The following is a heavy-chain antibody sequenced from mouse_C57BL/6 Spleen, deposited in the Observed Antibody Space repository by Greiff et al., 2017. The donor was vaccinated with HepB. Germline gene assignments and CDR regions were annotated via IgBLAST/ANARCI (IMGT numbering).Heavy chain of an antibody. CDR3: ARRYYYGSSVSYWYFDV. V-gene: IGHV1-55*01. CDR2: IYPGSGST. Sequence: LVESGAELVKPGASVKMSCKASGYTFTSYWITWVKQRPGQGLEWIGDIYPGSGSTNYNEKFKSKATLTVDTSSSTAYMQLSSLTSEDSAVYYCARRYYYGSSVSYWYFDVWGTGTTVTVSS. D-gene: IGHD1-1*01. CDR1: GYTFTSYW. J-gene: IGHJ1*03.